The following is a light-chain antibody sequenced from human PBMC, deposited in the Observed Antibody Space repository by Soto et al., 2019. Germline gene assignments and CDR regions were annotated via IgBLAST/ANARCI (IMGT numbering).Light chain of an antibody. V-gene: IGKV3-11*01. J-gene: IGKJ5*01. CDR1: QSISRS. CDR3: QQRSEWPIT. CDR2: DAS. Sequence: EIVLTQSPAILSVSPGERATLSCRASQSISRSLAWYQQKPGQAPRLLISDASTRATGIPARFSGSGSGTEFTLTISSLEPEDFAVYYCQQRSEWPITFGQGTRLE.